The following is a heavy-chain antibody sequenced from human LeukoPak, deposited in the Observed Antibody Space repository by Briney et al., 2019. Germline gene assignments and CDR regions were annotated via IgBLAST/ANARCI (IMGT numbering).Heavy chain of an antibody. D-gene: IGHD3-22*01. CDR2: IKWNGGIT. J-gene: IGHJ4*02. V-gene: IGHV3-20*04. CDR1: GFTFDDYG. Sequence: GGSLRLSCAASGFTFDDYGMSWVRQVPGKGLEWVSGIKWNGGITGYADSVKGRFTISRDNAKNSLYLQMNSLGAEDTALYYCARDRSYFDGTTYYSDYWGQGALVTVSS. CDR3: ARDRSYFDGTTYYSDY.